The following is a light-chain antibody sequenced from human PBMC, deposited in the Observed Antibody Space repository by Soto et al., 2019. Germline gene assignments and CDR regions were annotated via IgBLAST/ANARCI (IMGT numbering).Light chain of an antibody. CDR1: QGISTY. CDR3: QRSYSTPFT. V-gene: IGKV1-39*01. J-gene: IGKJ3*01. Sequence: DIQMTQSPSSLSASVGDRVTITCRASQGISTYLNWYQQKPGKAPKLLIYAASSLQSGVPSRFSGSGSETDFTLTISSLQPEHFATYSCQRSYSTPFTFXPGTKVDIK. CDR2: AAS.